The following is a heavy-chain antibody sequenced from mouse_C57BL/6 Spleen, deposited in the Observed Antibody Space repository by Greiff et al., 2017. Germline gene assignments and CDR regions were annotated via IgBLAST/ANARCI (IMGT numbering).Heavy chain of an antibody. V-gene: IGHV1-66*01. D-gene: IGHD1-1*02. CDR1: GYSFPSYY. CDR3: ARSGSGFAY. Sequence: VQLQQSGPELVKPGASVKISCKASGYSFPSYYIHWVKQRPGQGLEWIGWIYPGSGTTKYNEKFKGKVTLTADTSSSTAYMQLSSLTSEDSGVYYCARSGSGFAYWGQGTLVTVS. J-gene: IGHJ3*01. CDR2: IYPGSGTT.